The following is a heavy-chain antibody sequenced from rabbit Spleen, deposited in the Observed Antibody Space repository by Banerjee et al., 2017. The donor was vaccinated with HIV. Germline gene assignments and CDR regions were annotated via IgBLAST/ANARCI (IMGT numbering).Heavy chain of an antibody. J-gene: IGHJ6*01. V-gene: IGHV1S45*01. CDR3: ARDTSSSFSSYGMDL. CDR2: IGIGSGDR. Sequence: QEQLVESGGGLVKPGASLTLICTASGFSFSSSYWMCWVRQAPGKGLEWIGCIGIGSGDRWYATWAKGRFTISKTSSTTVTLQMTRLTAADTATYFCARDTSSSFSSYGMDLWGQGTPRHRL. CDR1: GFSFSSSYW. D-gene: IGHD1-1*01.